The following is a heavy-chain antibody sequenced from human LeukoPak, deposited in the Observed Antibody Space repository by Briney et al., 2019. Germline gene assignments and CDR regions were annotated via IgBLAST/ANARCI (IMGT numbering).Heavy chain of an antibody. Sequence: HPGRSLRLSCAASGFTFSSYGMHWVRQAPGKGLEWVAVISYDGSNKYYADSVKGRFTISRDNSKNTLYLQMNSLRAEDTAVYYCAKIARGYSYGYYFDYWGQGTLVTVSS. J-gene: IGHJ4*02. D-gene: IGHD5-18*01. CDR2: ISYDGSNK. V-gene: IGHV3-30*18. CDR1: GFTFSSYG. CDR3: AKIARGYSYGYYFDY.